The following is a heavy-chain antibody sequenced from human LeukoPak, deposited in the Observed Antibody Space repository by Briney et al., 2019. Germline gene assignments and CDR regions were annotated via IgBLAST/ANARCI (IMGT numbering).Heavy chain of an antibody. V-gene: IGHV3-23*01. CDR3: AKEPKSYPIYPWFDP. CDR2: ISGSGGST. D-gene: IGHD1-26*01. Sequence: GGSLRLSCAASGFTFSSYAMSWVRQAPGKGLEWVSAISGSGGSTYYADSVKGRFTISRDNSKNTLYLKMNSLRAEDTAVYYCAKEPKSYPIYPWFDPWGQGTLVTVSS. J-gene: IGHJ5*02. CDR1: GFTFSSYA.